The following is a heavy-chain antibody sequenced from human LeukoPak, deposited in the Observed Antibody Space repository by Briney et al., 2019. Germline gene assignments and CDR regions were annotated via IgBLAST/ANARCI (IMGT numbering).Heavy chain of an antibody. CDR2: INPNSGGT. J-gene: IGHJ4*02. V-gene: IGHV1-2*02. CDR3: ARGLGSSGRATGN. D-gene: IGHD6-19*01. Sequence: GASVKVSCKASGYTFTGYYMHWVRQAPGQGLEWVGWINPNSGGTNYAQKFQGRVTMTRDTSISTAYMELSRLRSDDTAVYYCARGLGSSGRATGNWGQGTLVTVSS. CDR1: GYTFTGYY.